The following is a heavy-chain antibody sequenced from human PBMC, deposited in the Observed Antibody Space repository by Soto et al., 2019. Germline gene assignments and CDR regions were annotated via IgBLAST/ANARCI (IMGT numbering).Heavy chain of an antibody. Sequence: PGGSRRLSCAASGFTFSFYAMHWVRQAPGKGLEWVAIVSYDGDNEYYADSVRGRFFISRDNSRNTLYLQTSSLRAEDTAVYYCARDLPVGVVTATAGMAVWGQGTTVTVSS. V-gene: IGHV3-30*03. D-gene: IGHD2-21*02. J-gene: IGHJ6*02. CDR2: VSYDGDNE. CDR1: GFTFSFYA. CDR3: ARDLPVGVVTATAGMAV.